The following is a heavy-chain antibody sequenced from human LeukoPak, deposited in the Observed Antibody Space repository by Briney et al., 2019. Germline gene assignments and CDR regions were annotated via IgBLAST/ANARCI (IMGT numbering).Heavy chain of an antibody. J-gene: IGHJ5*02. Sequence: GGSLRLSCAASGFSLSSYEMNWVRQAPGRGLEWISYISASGTLTPHADSVEGRFTISRDNAKNSLYLQMNSLRGEDTAVYYCARDAATNLLYSGSYSRFDPWGQGTLVTVSS. D-gene: IGHD1-26*01. V-gene: IGHV3-48*03. CDR2: ISASGTLT. CDR3: ARDAATNLLYSGSYSRFDP. CDR1: GFSLSSYE.